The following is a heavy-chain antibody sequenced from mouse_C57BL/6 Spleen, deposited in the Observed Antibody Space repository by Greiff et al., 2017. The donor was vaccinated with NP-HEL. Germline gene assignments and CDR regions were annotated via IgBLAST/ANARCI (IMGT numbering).Heavy chain of an antibody. CDR1: GYTFTSYW. V-gene: IGHV1-55*01. Sequence: QVHVKQPGAELVKPGASVKMSCKASGYTFTSYWITWVKQRPGQGLEWIGDIYPGSGSTNYNEKFKSKATLTVDTSSRTAYMQRSSLTSEDSAVYYCARTTPGAMDYWGQGTSVTGSS. D-gene: IGHD4-1*01. CDR2: IYPGSGST. CDR3: ARTTPGAMDY. J-gene: IGHJ4*01.